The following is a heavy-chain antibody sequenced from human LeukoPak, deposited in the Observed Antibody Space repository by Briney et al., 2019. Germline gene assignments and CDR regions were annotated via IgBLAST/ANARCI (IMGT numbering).Heavy chain of an antibody. V-gene: IGHV4-61*02. CDR1: GGSISSGSYY. CDR2: IYTSGST. Sequence: PSETLSLTCTVSGGSISSGSYYWSWIRQPAGKGLEWIGRIYTSGSTNYNPSLKSRVTISVDTSKNQFSLKLSSVTAADTAVYYCARASEYSSSPGWFDPWGQGTLVTVSS. CDR3: ARASEYSSSPGWFDP. J-gene: IGHJ5*02. D-gene: IGHD6-6*01.